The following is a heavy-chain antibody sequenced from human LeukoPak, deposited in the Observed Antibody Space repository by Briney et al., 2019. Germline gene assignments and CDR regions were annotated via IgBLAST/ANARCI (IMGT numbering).Heavy chain of an antibody. V-gene: IGHV5-51*01. D-gene: IGHD4-17*01. CDR3: ARLGGDYAYYYGMDV. J-gene: IGHJ6*02. Sequence: GESLKISCKGSGYSFTSYWIGWVRQMPGKGLEWMGIIYPGDSDTRYSPSFQGQVTISADKPISTAYLQWSSLKASDTAMYYCARLGGDYAYYYGMDVWGQGTTVTVSS. CDR2: IYPGDSDT. CDR1: GYSFTSYW.